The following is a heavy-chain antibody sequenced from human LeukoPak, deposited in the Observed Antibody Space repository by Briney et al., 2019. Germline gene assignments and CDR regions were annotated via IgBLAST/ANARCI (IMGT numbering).Heavy chain of an antibody. D-gene: IGHD5-24*01. V-gene: IGHV3-21*01. Sequence: PWGSLTLSCAASGFTFSTYRMNWVRQAPGQGLEWVSAISSSSNYIYYADSVKGRFTISRENAKNSLYLQMNSMRAEDTAVYYCASDGKHGYNLDYWGQGTLVTVSS. CDR3: ASDGKHGYNLDY. J-gene: IGHJ4*02. CDR2: ISSSSNYI. CDR1: GFTFSTYR.